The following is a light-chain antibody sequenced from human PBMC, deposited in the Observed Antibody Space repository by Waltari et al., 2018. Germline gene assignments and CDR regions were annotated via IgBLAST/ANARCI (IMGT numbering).Light chain of an antibody. CDR3: QHHNNWPPRWT. CDR2: GSS. Sequence: EIVMTQSPATLSVSPGERATLSCRASQSVSSKLAWYQQKPGQAPRLLIYGSSTRSTGVPARFSGSGSGPEYILTISSLHSEDFAVYYCQHHNNWPPRWTFGQGTKVEIK. CDR1: QSVSSK. J-gene: IGKJ1*01. V-gene: IGKV3-15*01.